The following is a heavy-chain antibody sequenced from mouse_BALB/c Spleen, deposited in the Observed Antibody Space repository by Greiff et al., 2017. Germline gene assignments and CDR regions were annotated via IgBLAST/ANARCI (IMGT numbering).Heavy chain of an antibody. CDR2: ISYDGSN. J-gene: IGHJ2*01. CDR1: GYSITSGYY. D-gene: IGHD2-4*01. V-gene: IGHV3-6*02. CDR3: ARDRPTMITYFDY. Sequence: EVHLVESGPGLVKPSQSLSLTCSVTGYSITSGYYWNWIRQFPGNKLEWMGYISYDGSNNSNPSLKNRISITRDTSKNQFFLKLNSVTTEDTATYYCARDRPTMITYFDYWGQGTTLTVSS.